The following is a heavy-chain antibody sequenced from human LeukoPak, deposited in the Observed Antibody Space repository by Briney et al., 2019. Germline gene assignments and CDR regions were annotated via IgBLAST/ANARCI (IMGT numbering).Heavy chain of an antibody. D-gene: IGHD3-16*01. CDR1: GVTFTNAD. V-gene: IGHV3-15*01. CDR2: IKTKPAGGTT. Sequence: LGVSLRLSCAASGVTFTNADMTWVRQAPGKGLEWVGRIKTKPAGGTTDSAAPVKGRFTISRDDSKNTFYLQMNSLKTEDTAVYYCTTSLYSGYDWGSDYWGQGTLVTVSS. J-gene: IGHJ4*02. CDR3: TTSLYSGYDWGSDY.